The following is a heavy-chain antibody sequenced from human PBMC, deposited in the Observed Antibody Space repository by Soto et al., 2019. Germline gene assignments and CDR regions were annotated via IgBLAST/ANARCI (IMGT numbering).Heavy chain of an antibody. CDR3: ARGDMVRGMAVYYYGMDV. CDR2: MNPNSGNT. CDR1: GYTFTSYD. V-gene: IGHV1-8*01. Sequence: QVQLVQSGAEVKKPGASVKVSCKASGYTFTSYDINWVRQATGQGLEWMGWMNPNSGNTGYAQKFQGRVTMTRNTSISTAYMELSSLRSEDTAVYYCARGDMVRGMAVYYYGMDVWGQGTTVTVSS. J-gene: IGHJ6*02. D-gene: IGHD3-10*01.